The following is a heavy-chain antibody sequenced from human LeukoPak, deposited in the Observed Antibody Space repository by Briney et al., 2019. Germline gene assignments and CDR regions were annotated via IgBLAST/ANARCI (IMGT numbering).Heavy chain of an antibody. CDR2: INPNSGGT. CDR3: ARSSQQQLSFDP. V-gene: IGHV1-2*02. J-gene: IGHJ5*02. CDR1: GYTFTGYY. D-gene: IGHD6-13*01. Sequence: ASVKVSCKASGYTFTGYYMHWVRQAPGQGLEWMGWINPNSGGTNYAQKFQGRVTMTRDMSTSTVYMELSSLRSEDTAVYYCARSSQQQLSFDPWGQGPLVTVSS.